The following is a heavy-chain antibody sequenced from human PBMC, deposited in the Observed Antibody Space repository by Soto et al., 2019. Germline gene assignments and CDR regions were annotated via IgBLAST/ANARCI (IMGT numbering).Heavy chain of an antibody. CDR1: GFTFDDYA. D-gene: IGHD6-13*01. V-gene: IGHV3-9*01. CDR2: ISWNSGSI. Sequence: GGSLRLSCAASGFTFDDYAMHWVRQAPGKGLEWVSGISWNSGSIGYADSVKGRFTISRDNAKNSLYLQMNSLRAEDTALYYCAKDRIAAAGSFGASYYFDYWGQGTPVTVSS. J-gene: IGHJ4*02. CDR3: AKDRIAAAGSFGASYYFDY.